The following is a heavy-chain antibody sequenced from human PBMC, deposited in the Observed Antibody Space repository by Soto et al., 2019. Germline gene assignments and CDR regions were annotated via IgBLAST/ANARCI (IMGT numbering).Heavy chain of an antibody. CDR3: ARDKESALELVSWFDP. CDR1: GFTFSSYA. Sequence: GGSLRLSCAASGFTFSSYAMHWVRQAPGKGLEWVAVISYDGSNKYYADSVKGRFTISRDNSKNTLYLQMNSLRAEDMAVYYCARDKESALELVSWFDPWGQGTLVTVSS. J-gene: IGHJ5*02. CDR2: ISYDGSNK. D-gene: IGHD6-6*01. V-gene: IGHV3-30-3*01.